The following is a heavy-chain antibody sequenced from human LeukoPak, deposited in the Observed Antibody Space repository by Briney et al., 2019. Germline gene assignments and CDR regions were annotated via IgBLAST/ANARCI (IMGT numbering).Heavy chain of an antibody. V-gene: IGHV1-24*01. CDR1: GYTLTELS. D-gene: IGHD4-17*01. CDR3: ARLYGDYVLDY. Sequence: ASVKVSCKVSGYTLTELSMHWVRQAPGKGLEWMGGFDPEDGETIYAQKFQGRVTMTRNTSISTAYMELSSLRSEDTAVYYCARLYGDYVLDYWGQGTLVTVSS. J-gene: IGHJ4*02. CDR2: FDPEDGET.